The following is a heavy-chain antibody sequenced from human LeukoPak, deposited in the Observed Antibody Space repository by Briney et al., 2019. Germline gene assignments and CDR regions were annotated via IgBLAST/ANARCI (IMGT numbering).Heavy chain of an antibody. CDR1: GFTFSSYS. CDR2: ISSSSSYI. Sequence: PGGSLRLSCAASGFTFSSYSMNWVRQAPGKGLEWVSSISSSSSYIYYADSVKGRFTISRDNAKNSLYLQMNSLRAEDTAVYYCARAQLPAGHTYYDSSGYVSFDYWGQGTLVTVSS. J-gene: IGHJ4*02. CDR3: ARAQLPAGHTYYDSSGYVSFDY. V-gene: IGHV3-21*01. D-gene: IGHD3-22*01.